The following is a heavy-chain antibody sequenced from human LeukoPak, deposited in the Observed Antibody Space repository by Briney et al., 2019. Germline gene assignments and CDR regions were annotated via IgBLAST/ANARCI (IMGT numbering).Heavy chain of an antibody. CDR1: GYTFTSYG. V-gene: IGHV1-18*01. CDR2: ISAYNGNT. Sequence: GASVKVSCKASGYTFTSYGISWVRQAPGQGLEWVGWISAYNGNTNYAQKLKGRVTMTTDTSTSTAYMELRSLRSDDTAVYYCARRSGDYDFWSGYNYYYMDVWGKGTTVTVSS. CDR3: ARRSGDYDFWSGYNYYYMDV. J-gene: IGHJ6*03. D-gene: IGHD3-3*01.